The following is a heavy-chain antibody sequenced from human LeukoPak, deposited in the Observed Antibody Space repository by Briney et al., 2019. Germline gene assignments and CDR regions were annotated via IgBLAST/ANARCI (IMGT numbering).Heavy chain of an antibody. CDR2: IYHSGST. J-gene: IGHJ5*02. Sequence: SETLSLTCTVSGYSISSGYYWGWIRQPPGKGLEWIGSIYHSGSTYYNPSLKSRVTISVDTSKNQFSLKLSSVTAADTAVYYCARVYDSSGYTPDWFDPWGQGTLVTVSS. CDR1: GYSISSGYY. CDR3: ARVYDSSGYTPDWFDP. V-gene: IGHV4-38-2*02. D-gene: IGHD3-22*01.